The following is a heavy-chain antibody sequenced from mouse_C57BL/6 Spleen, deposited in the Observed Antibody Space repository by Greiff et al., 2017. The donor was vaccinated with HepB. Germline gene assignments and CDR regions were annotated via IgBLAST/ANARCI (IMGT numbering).Heavy chain of an antibody. D-gene: IGHD3-2*02. Sequence: EVMLVESGGDLVKPGGSLKLSCAASGFTFSSYGMSWVRQTPDKRLEWVATISSGGSYTYYPDSVKGRFTISRDNAKNTLYLQMSSLKSEDTAMYYCARQGDSSGFNYWGQGTTLTVSS. CDR1: GFTFSSYG. V-gene: IGHV5-6*01. CDR2: ISSGGSYT. CDR3: ARQGDSSGFNY. J-gene: IGHJ2*01.